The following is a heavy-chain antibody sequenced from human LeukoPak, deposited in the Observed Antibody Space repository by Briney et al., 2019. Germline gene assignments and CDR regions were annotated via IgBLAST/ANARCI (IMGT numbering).Heavy chain of an antibody. J-gene: IGHJ4*02. V-gene: IGHV1-69*13. CDR1: GGTFSSYA. CDR2: IIPIFGTA. CDR3: ARETTVTKGTLDY. D-gene: IGHD4-17*01. Sequence: APVKVSCKASGGTFSSYAISWVRQAPGQGLEWMGGIIPIFGTANYAQKFQGRVTITADESTSTAYMELSSLRSEDTAVYYCARETTVTKGTLDYWGQGTLVTVSS.